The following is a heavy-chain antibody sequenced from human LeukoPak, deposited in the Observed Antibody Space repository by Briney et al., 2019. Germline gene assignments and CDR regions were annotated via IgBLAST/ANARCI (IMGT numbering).Heavy chain of an antibody. Sequence: GGSLRLSCAASGFTFCSYSMNWVRQAPGKGLEWVSSIDFTSRYIYNADSVKGRFTTSRDNAKNSLYLQMNSLRAEDTAVYYCARAPHRLQDFDYWGQGTLVTVSS. V-gene: IGHV3-21*01. CDR1: GFTFCSYS. J-gene: IGHJ4*02. CDR2: IDFTSRYI. D-gene: IGHD4-11*01. CDR3: ARAPHRLQDFDY.